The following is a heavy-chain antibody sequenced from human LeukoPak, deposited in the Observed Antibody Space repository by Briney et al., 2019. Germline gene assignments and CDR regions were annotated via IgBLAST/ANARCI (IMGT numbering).Heavy chain of an antibody. CDR1: GYTFTGCY. CDR3: AREMPIAAAGSAEYFQH. V-gene: IGHV1-2*02. CDR2: INPNSGGT. D-gene: IGHD6-13*01. J-gene: IGHJ1*01. Sequence: ASLKVSCKASGYTFTGCYMHWVRQAPGQGLEWMGWINPNSGGTNYAQKFQGRVTMTRDTSISTAYMELSRLRSDDTAVYYCAREMPIAAAGSAEYFQHWGQGTLVTVSS.